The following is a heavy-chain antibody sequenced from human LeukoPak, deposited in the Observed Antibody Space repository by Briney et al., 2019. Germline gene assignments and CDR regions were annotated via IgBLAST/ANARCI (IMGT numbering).Heavy chain of an antibody. CDR1: GFSLSTSGMC. J-gene: IGHJ4*02. CDR3: ARTYYGSGNHNSKLPDFDH. CDR2: IDWRDDK. Sequence: SAPTLVNPTQALTLTCTFSGFSLSTSGMCVNWIRQPNGKALDRLDPIDWRDDKSYSTSLKTRLTISQDTSKNQVVFTMTNLDPVDTATYYCARTYYGSGNHNSKLPDFDHWGQGTLVTVSS. V-gene: IGHV2-70*01. D-gene: IGHD3-10*01.